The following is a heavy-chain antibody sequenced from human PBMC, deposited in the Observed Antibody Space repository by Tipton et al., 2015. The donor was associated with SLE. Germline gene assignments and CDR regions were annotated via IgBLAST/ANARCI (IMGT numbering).Heavy chain of an antibody. D-gene: IGHD7-27*01. Sequence: TLSLTCAVYGGSFSGYYWSWIRQPPGKGLEWIGYIYYSGSTNYNPSLKSRVTISVDTSKNQFSLKLSSVTAADTAAYYCARHISPLGAFDIWGQGTMVTVSS. CDR3: ARHISPLGAFDI. V-gene: IGHV4-59*08. J-gene: IGHJ3*02. CDR1: GGSFSGYY. CDR2: IYYSGST.